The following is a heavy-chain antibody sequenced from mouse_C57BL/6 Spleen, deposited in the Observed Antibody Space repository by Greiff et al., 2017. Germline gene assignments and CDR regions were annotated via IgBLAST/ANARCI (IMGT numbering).Heavy chain of an antibody. Sequence: VKLMESGPGLVAPSQSLSITCTFSGFSLTSYAISWVRQPPGKGLEWLGVIWTGGGTNYNSALKSRLSISKDNSKSQVFLKMNSLQTDDTARYYCARNPHYYGSSNAMDYWGQGTSVTVSS. CDR1: GFSLTSYA. CDR2: IWTGGGT. CDR3: ARNPHYYGSSNAMDY. V-gene: IGHV2-9-1*01. J-gene: IGHJ4*01. D-gene: IGHD1-1*01.